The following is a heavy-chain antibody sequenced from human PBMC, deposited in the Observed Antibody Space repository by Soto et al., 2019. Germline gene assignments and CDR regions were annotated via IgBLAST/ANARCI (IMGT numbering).Heavy chain of an antibody. CDR1: GGTFSSYT. CDR2: IIPILGIA. CDR3: AGDFDYGDYENYYYYMDV. D-gene: IGHD4-17*01. Sequence: ASVKVSCKASGGTFSSYTISWVRQAPGQGLEWMGRIIPILGIANYAQKFQGRVTITADKSTSTAYMELSSLRSEDTAVYYCAGDFDYGDYENYYYYMDVWGKGTTVTVSS. V-gene: IGHV1-69*02. J-gene: IGHJ6*03.